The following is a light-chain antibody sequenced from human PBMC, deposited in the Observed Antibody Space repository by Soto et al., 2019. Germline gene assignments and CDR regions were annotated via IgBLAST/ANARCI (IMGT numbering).Light chain of an antibody. CDR2: EVS. CDR3: MQSIQLPLT. V-gene: IGKV2D-29*01. CDR1: QSLLHSDGKTY. J-gene: IGKJ4*01. Sequence: DIVMTQTPLSLSVTPAQPASISCKSSQSLLHSDGKTYLYWYLQKPGQPPQLLIYEVSNRFSGVPDRXXXXGSGTDXXXXXXRXEAEDVGVYYCMQSIQLPLTFGGGNKVEIK.